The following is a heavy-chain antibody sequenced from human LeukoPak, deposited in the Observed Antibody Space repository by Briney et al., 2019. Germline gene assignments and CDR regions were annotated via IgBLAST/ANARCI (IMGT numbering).Heavy chain of an antibody. Sequence: SQTLSLTCAISGDSVSSNSAAWNWIRQSPSRGLEWLGRTYYRSKWYNDYAVSVKSRITTNPDTSKNQFSLQLNSVTPEDTAVYYCAREAYIAVAQHYYYYGMDVWGQGTTVTVSS. D-gene: IGHD6-19*01. J-gene: IGHJ6*02. CDR2: TYYRSKWYN. V-gene: IGHV6-1*01. CDR1: GDSVSSNSAA. CDR3: AREAYIAVAQHYYYYGMDV.